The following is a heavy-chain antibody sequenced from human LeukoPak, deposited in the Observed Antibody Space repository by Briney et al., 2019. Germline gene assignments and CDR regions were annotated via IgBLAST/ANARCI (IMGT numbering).Heavy chain of an antibody. V-gene: IGHV3-48*03. CDR3: ARESRGGWLVAYYFDY. CDR2: ISSSGSTI. Sequence: PVGSLRLSCAASGFTFSSYEMNRVRHAPGNRLHWVSYISSSGSTIYYADSVKGRFTISRDNAKNSLYLQMNSLRAEDTAVYYCARESRGGWLVAYYFDYWGQGTLVTVSS. CDR1: GFTFSSYE. D-gene: IGHD6-19*01. J-gene: IGHJ4*02.